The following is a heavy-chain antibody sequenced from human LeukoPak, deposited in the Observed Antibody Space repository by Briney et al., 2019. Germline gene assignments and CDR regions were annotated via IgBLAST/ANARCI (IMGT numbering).Heavy chain of an antibody. D-gene: IGHD3-10*01. Sequence: SETLSLTCTVSGGSISSSSYYWGWIRQPPGKGLEWIGSIYYSGSTYYNPSLKSRVTISVDTSKNQFSLKLSSVTAADTAVYYCARLGATSGYYYMDVWGKGTTVTISS. V-gene: IGHV4-39*01. J-gene: IGHJ6*03. CDR1: GGSISSSSYY. CDR3: ARLGATSGYYYMDV. CDR2: IYYSGST.